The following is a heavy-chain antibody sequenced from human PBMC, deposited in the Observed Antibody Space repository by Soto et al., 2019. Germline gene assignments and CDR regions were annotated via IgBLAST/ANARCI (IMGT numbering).Heavy chain of an antibody. Sequence: QVQLQESGPGLVKPSETLSLTCTVSGGSISSYYWSWIRQPPGKGLEWIGYIYYSGSTNYNPSLKSRVTISVDTSKHQLSLELSSVTAADTAVYYCARAYGLGAFDIWGQGTMVTVSS. J-gene: IGHJ3*02. CDR2: IYYSGST. CDR3: ARAYGLGAFDI. CDR1: GGSISSYY. V-gene: IGHV4-59*08. D-gene: IGHD3-10*01.